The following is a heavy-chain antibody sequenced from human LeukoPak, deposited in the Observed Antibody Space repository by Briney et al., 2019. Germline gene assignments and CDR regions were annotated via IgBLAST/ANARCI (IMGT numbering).Heavy chain of an antibody. CDR2: ISNSGSTI. CDR3: ARFMVVPAATVFDY. D-gene: IGHD2-2*01. CDR1: GFTFSDYY. Sequence: GGSLRLSCAASGFTFSDYYMSWIRQAPGKGLEWVSYISNSGSTIYYADSVKGRFTISRDNAKNSLYLQMNSLRAEDTAVYYCARFMVVPAATVFDYWGQGTLVTVSS. J-gene: IGHJ4*02. V-gene: IGHV3-11*01.